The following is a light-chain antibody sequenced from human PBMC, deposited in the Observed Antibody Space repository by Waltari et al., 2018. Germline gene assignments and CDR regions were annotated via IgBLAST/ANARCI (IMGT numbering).Light chain of an antibody. CDR1: SSHIGSNY. CDR3: AAWDDSLSGYV. Sequence: QSVLTQPPSASGTPGQRVTISCSGSSSHIGSNYVYWYQPLPGTAPKLLIYRNNQRPSGVPDRFSGSNSGTSASLAISGLRSEDEADYYCAAWDDSLSGYVFGTGTKVTVL. J-gene: IGLJ1*01. CDR2: RNN. V-gene: IGLV1-47*01.